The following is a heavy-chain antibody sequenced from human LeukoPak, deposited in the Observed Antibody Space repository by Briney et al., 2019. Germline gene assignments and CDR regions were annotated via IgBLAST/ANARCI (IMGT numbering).Heavy chain of an antibody. D-gene: IGHD1-26*01. CDR2: ISPSGGST. J-gene: IGHJ4*02. CDR3: ARSTMGATDFDY. CDR1: GYTFTTYY. Sequence: ASVKVSCKASGYTFTTYYLHWVRQAPGQGLEWMGIISPSGGSTTYAQKFQGRVTMTRDTSTSTVYMDLSSLRSEDTAVYYCARSTMGATDFDYWGQGTPVTVSS. V-gene: IGHV1-46*01.